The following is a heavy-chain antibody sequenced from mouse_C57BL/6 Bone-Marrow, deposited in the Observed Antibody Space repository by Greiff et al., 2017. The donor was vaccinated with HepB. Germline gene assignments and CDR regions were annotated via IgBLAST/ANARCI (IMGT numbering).Heavy chain of an antibody. CDR3: ASNDGYYHYFDY. CDR2: ISSGGSYT. J-gene: IGHJ2*01. V-gene: IGHV5-6*01. CDR1: GFTFSSYG. Sequence: EVHLVEPGGDLVKPGGSLKLSCAASGFTFSSYGMSWVRQTPDKRLEWVATISSGGSYTYYPDSVKGRFTISRDNAKNTLYLQMSSLKSEDTAMYYCASNDGYYHYFDYWGQGTTLTVSS. D-gene: IGHD2-3*01.